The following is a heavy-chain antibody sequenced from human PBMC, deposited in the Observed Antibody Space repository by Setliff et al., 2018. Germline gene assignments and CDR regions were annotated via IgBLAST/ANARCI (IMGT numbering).Heavy chain of an antibody. V-gene: IGHV3-23*01. CDR2: ISGSGGST. CDR3: AKVKTYYYDSSTLDY. Sequence: PGGSLRLSCAASGSTFSSYAMSWVRQAPGKGLEWVSAISGSGGSTYYADSVKGRFTISRDNSKNTLYLQMNSLRAEDTAVYYCAKVKTYYYDSSTLDYWGQGTLVTVSS. D-gene: IGHD3-22*01. J-gene: IGHJ4*02. CDR1: GSTFSSYA.